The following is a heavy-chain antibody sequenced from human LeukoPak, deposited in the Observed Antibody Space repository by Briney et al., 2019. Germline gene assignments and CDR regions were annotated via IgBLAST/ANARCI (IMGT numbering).Heavy chain of an antibody. CDR3: ARHNLGSFDI. J-gene: IGHJ3*02. CDR1: GFTFSNYW. Sequence: PGESLRLSCAASGFTFSNYWMNWVRQAPGKGLEWGANIKRDGSEKYYMDSVKGRFTISRDNAKNSLYLQMNSLRVEDTAVYYCARHNLGSFDIWGQGTMVTVSS. D-gene: IGHD7-27*01. V-gene: IGHV3-7*04. CDR2: IKRDGSEK.